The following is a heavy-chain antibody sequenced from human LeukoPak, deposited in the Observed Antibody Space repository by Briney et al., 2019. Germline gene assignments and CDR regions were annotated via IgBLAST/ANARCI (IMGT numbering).Heavy chain of an antibody. CDR1: GDTLTELS. V-gene: IGHV1-24*01. CDR3: ATLPRGHLFDS. J-gene: IGHJ4*02. Sequence: VASVKVSCKLSGDTLTELSMHWVRQSPGKGLEWMGGFFPKDGETIYAQKFQGRVTMTEDTSTDTAYMELSSLRSDDTAVYFCATLPRGHLFDSWGQGTLVTVSS. CDR2: FFPKDGET. D-gene: IGHD3-10*01.